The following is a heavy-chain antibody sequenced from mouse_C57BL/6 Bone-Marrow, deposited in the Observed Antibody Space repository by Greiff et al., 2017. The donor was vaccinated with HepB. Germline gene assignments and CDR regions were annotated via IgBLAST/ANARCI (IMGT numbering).Heavy chain of an antibody. CDR3: ARPLYYSNFWVAY. V-gene: IGHV1-9*01. D-gene: IGHD2-5*01. J-gene: IGHJ3*01. Sequence: QVQLQQSGAELMKPGASVKLSCKATGYTFTGYWIEWVKQRPGHGLEWIGEILPGSGSTNYNGKFKGKATFTADTSSNTAYMQLSSLTTEDSAIYYCARPLYYSNFWVAYWGLGTLVTVSA. CDR1: GYTFTGYW. CDR2: ILPGSGST.